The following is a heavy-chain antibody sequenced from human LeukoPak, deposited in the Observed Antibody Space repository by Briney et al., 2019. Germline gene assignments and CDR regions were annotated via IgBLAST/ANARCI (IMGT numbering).Heavy chain of an antibody. CDR3: ARELGYYYMDV. Sequence: GGSLRLSCATSGFTFSNAWMTWVRQAQGKGLEWVSYISSSGSTIYYADSVKGRFTISRDNAKNSLYLQMNSLRAEDTAVYYCARELGYYYMDVWGKGTTVTISS. CDR2: ISSSGSTI. V-gene: IGHV3-11*01. CDR1: GFTFSNAW. J-gene: IGHJ6*03.